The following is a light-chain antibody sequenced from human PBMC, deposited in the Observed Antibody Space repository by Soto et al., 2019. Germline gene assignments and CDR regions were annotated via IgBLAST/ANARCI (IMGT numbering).Light chain of an antibody. CDR1: QGIINY. CDR3: QKYNSAPLT. CDR2: AAS. Sequence: DIQMTQSPSSLSASVGDRVTIACRSSQGIINYLAWYQQKPRKVPKLLIYAASTLQSGVPSRFSGSGSGTDFTLTISSLQPEDVATYYCQKYNSAPLTFGGGTKVDIK. J-gene: IGKJ4*01. V-gene: IGKV1-27*01.